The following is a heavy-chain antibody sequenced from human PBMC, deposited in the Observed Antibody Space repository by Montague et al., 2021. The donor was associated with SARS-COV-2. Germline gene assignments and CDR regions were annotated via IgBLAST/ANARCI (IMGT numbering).Heavy chain of an antibody. CDR3: ARLRDGVVPSPILGVGPYYSYYYMDV. D-gene: IGHD3-10*01. CDR2: INHGGST. CDR1: GTSFSGYY. J-gene: IGHJ6*03. V-gene: IGHV4-34*01. Sequence: SETLSLTCAVHGTSFSGYYWNWTRQPPGKGLEWIGEINHGGSTKXSPSLKSRLTISADTSKNQFSLKLTSVAAADTAVYYCARLRDGVVPSPILGVGPYYSYYYMDVWGRGTTVTVSS.